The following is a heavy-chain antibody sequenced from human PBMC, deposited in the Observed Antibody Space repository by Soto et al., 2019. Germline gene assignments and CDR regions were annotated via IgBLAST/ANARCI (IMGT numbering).Heavy chain of an antibody. V-gene: IGHV1-46*03. CDR2: INPSGGST. Sequence: ASVKVSCKASGYTFTSYYMHWVRQAPGQGLEWMGIINPSGGSTSYAQKFQGRVTMTRDTSTSTVYMELSSLRSEDTAVYYCARDGGYCSGGSCYSRGGPVYWGQGTLVTVSS. CDR1: GYTFTSYY. CDR3: ARDGGYCSGGSCYSRGGPVY. D-gene: IGHD2-15*01. J-gene: IGHJ4*02.